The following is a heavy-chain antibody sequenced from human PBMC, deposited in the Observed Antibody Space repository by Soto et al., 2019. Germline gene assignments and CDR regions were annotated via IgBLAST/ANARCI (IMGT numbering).Heavy chain of an antibody. CDR3: GRGGSDSPMAPGY. CDR2: IKPDGSAK. Sequence: GGSLRLSCAASGFIFSTYWMTWVRQAPGKGLEWVANIKPDGSAKNYVDSVKGRFTISRDNAKNSLYLQMDSLRAEDTAVYYCGRGGSDSPMAPGYWGQGTLVTVSS. D-gene: IGHD5-18*01. J-gene: IGHJ4*02. CDR1: GFIFSTYW. V-gene: IGHV3-7*01.